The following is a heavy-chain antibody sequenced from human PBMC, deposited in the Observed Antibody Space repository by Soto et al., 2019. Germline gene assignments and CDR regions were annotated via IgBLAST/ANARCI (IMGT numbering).Heavy chain of an antibody. V-gene: IGHV1-46*01. CDR1: GYTLTSYS. CDR2: INPSGDNI. Sequence: QVQLVQSGAEVKKPGASVRVSCKASGYTLTSYSMHWVRQAPGQGLEWMGIINPSGDNIRYAQNFQGRVTMTRATSTSTVYLELSSLRSEATDIYYCARDPTGYYSGGRGYHFDYWGQGTLVTVSS. J-gene: IGHJ4*02. D-gene: IGHD2-15*01. CDR3: ARDPTGYYSGGRGYHFDY.